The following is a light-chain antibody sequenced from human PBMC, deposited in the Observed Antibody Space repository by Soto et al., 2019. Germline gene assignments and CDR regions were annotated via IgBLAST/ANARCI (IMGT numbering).Light chain of an antibody. Sequence: QSALTQPPSVSGSPGQSVTISCIGSSSDVGTYDRVSWYQAPPGTAPKLIIYEVHYRPSGVPDRFSGSKSGNTASLTISGLQAEDEADYYCRSYAASTTLLFGGATQLTVL. CDR2: EVH. CDR1: SSDVGTYDR. J-gene: IGLJ2*01. V-gene: IGLV2-18*02. CDR3: RSYAASTTLL.